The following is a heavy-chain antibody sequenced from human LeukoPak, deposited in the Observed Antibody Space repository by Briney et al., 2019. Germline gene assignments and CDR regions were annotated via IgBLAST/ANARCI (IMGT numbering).Heavy chain of an antibody. J-gene: IGHJ4*02. Sequence: GGSLRLSCAASGFTFSSYAMSCVPQAPGEGLGWVSAISGSGGSTYYADSVKGRFTISRDNSKNTLYLQMNSLRAEDTAVYYCAKDLGSSSWTPIDYWGQGTLVTVSS. CDR1: GFTFSSYA. CDR3: AKDLGSSSWTPIDY. CDR2: ISGSGGST. V-gene: IGHV3-23*01. D-gene: IGHD6-13*01.